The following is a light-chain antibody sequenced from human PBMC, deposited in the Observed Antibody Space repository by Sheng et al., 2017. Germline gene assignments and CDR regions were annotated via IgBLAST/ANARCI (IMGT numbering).Light chain of an antibody. CDR3: NSRDISGNLRV. Sequence: SSELTQDPAVSVALGQTVRITCQGDSLRSYYASWYQQKPGQAPVLVVYGKNNRPSGIPDRFSGSSSGNTASLTITGAQAEDEADYYCNSRDISGNLRVFGGGTEADRP. CDR1: SLRSYY. V-gene: IGLV3-19*01. J-gene: IGLJ3*02. CDR2: GKN.